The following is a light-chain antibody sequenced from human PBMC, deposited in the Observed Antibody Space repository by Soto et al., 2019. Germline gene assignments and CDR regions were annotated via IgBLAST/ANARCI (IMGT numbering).Light chain of an antibody. J-gene: IGKJ1*01. CDR1: QSVSSSY. Sequence: EMVMPQSPATLSLSPGERATLSSRASQSVSSSYLSWYQQKTGQAPRLLIYVASTRATGIPARFSGSGSGTDFTLTISSLQPEEFAVYYCQQDYKRGTFGQGTKVEIK. CDR3: QQDYKRGT. CDR2: VAS. V-gene: IGKV3D-7*01.